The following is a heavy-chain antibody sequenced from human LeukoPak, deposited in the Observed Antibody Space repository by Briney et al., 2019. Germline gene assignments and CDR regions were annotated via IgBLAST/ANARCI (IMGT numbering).Heavy chain of an antibody. CDR2: IYYSGST. Sequence: SGTLSLTCTVSGVSISSYYWSWIRQPPGKGLEWIGYIYYSGSTNYNPSLKSRVTISVDTSKNQFSLKLSSVTAADTAVYYCARDREGGYSYGFRLGDTFDIWGQGTMVTVSS. CDR1: GVSISSYY. CDR3: ARDREGGYSYGFRLGDTFDI. J-gene: IGHJ3*02. D-gene: IGHD5-18*01. V-gene: IGHV4-59*01.